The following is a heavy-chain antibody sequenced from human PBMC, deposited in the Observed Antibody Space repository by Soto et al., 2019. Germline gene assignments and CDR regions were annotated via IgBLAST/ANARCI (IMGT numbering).Heavy chain of an antibody. CDR1: GGSISSYY. D-gene: IGHD4-17*01. V-gene: IGHV4-59*12. CDR3: ARASTTVTTLDF. J-gene: IGHJ4*02. CDR2: IYYSGST. Sequence: TSETLSLTCTVSGGSISSYYWSWIRQPPGKGLEWIGYIYYSGSTNYNPSLKSRVTISVDTSKNQFSLKLSSVTAADTAVYYCARASTTVTTLDFWGQGTLVTVDS.